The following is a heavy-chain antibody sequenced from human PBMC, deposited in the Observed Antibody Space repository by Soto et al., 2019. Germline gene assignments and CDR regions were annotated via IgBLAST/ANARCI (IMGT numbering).Heavy chain of an antibody. J-gene: IGHJ2*01. D-gene: IGHD7-27*01. CDR1: GGXISSSSYY. V-gene: IGHV4-39*01. CDR3: ARTTGDQDYWYFDL. Sequence: PSATLSLTCTVSGGXISSSSYYWGWIRQPPGKGLEWIGNIYYSGSTYYNQSLKSRVTISVDTSKNQFSLKLSSVTAADTAVYYCARTTGDQDYWYFDLWGRGTLVTVSS. CDR2: IYYSGST.